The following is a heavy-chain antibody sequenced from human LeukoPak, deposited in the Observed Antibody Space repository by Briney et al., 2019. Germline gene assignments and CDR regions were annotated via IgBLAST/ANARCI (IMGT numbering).Heavy chain of an antibody. Sequence: GGSLRLSCAASRFTFSSYEMNWVRQAPGKGLEWVSYISDSGSSKYYADSVKGRFTISRDNSKNTLYLQMNSLIPEDTAVYYCARQYISGQWYFDYWGQGTLVTVSS. J-gene: IGHJ4*02. D-gene: IGHD5-18*01. CDR2: ISDSGSSK. V-gene: IGHV3-48*03. CDR3: ARQYISGQWYFDY. CDR1: RFTFSSYE.